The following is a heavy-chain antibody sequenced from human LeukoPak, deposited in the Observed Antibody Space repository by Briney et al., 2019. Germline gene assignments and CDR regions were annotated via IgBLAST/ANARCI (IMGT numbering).Heavy chain of an antibody. CDR2: INPNSGGT. D-gene: IGHD5-18*01. J-gene: IGHJ4*02. V-gene: IGHV1-2*02. Sequence: ASVKVSCKASGYTFTGYYMHWVRQAPGQGLEWMGWINPNSGGTNYAQKFQGRVTITADKSTSTAYMELSSLRSEDTAVYYCASPTRGYSYGDYGYWGQGTLVTVSS. CDR1: GYTFTGYY. CDR3: ASPTRGYSYGDYGY.